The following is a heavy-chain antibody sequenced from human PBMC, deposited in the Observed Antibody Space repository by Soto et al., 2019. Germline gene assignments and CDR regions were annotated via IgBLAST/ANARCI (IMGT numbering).Heavy chain of an antibody. J-gene: IGHJ3*02. D-gene: IGHD3-22*01. CDR2: IKQDGRAA. CDR3: ARGHYHDTTGPFSDAFEI. CDR1: GFTFNNYW. V-gene: IGHV3-7*04. Sequence: LRLSCAAPGFTFNNYWMSWVRQAPGKGLEWVANIKQDGRAAWYVDSVKGRFTISRDNARKSLYLQMHSLRLEDTAMYYFARGHYHDTTGPFSDAFEIWGRGTMVPVSS.